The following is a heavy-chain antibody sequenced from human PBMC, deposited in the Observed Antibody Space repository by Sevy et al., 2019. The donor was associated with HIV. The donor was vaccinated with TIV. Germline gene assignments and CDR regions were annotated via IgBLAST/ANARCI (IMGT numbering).Heavy chain of an antibody. V-gene: IGHV2-5*02. CDR2: IYWDDDK. CDR1: GFSLATSGVG. CDR3: AHRRDDTVVMVYGDFDY. D-gene: IGHD2-8*01. J-gene: IGHJ4*02. Sequence: SGPTLVKPTQTLTLTCTLSGFSLATSGVGVGWIRQPPGKALEWLALIYWDDDKRYSPSLKSRLTITKASSKNQVVLTMTNMDPVDTATYYCAHRRDDTVVMVYGDFDYWGQGALVTVSS.